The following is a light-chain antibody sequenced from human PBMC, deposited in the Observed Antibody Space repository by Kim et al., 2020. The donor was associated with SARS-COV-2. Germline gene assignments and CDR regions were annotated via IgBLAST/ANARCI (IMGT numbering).Light chain of an antibody. Sequence: NFMLTQPHSVSESPGKTVTISCTRSSGGIGSNYVQWYQQRPGSAPTTVIYESNQRPSGVPDRCSGSIDTSSNSASLTISGLKTEDEADYYCQSYDSTSHVFGGGTKLTVL. CDR1: SGGIGSNY. V-gene: IGLV6-57*04. J-gene: IGLJ3*02. CDR2: ESN. CDR3: QSYDSTSHV.